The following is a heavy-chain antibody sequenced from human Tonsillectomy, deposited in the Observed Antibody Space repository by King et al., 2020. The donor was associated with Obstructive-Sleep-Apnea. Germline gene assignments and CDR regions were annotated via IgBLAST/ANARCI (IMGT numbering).Heavy chain of an antibody. CDR2: IYYSGST. Sequence: QLQESGPGLVKPSQTLSLTCTVSGGSISSGGYYWSWIRQHPGKGLEWIGYIYYSGSTYYNPSLKSRVTISVDTSKNQFSLKLSSVTAADTAVDYCARDCPLLGFGLDYYYGMDVWGQGTTVTVSS. D-gene: IGHD3-10*01. CDR3: ARDCPLLGFGLDYYYGMDV. V-gene: IGHV4-31*03. J-gene: IGHJ6*02. CDR1: GGSISSGGYY.